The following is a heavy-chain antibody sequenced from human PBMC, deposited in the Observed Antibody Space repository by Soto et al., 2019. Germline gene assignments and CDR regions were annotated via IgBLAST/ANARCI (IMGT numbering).Heavy chain of an antibody. V-gene: IGHV1-46*01. CDR3: FRGGFPDYGKEGRY. CDR2: IYASGGST. D-gene: IGHD4-17*01. Sequence: QVQLMQSGAEVKKPGASVKVSCTASGYTFTSYNVHWVRQAPGQGLEWMGIIYASGGSTTYAQNCQGRLTVTRDTSTSTVYMELSSLRSDDTAVYYCFRGGFPDYGKEGRYWGQGTLVTVSS. CDR1: GYTFTSYN. J-gene: IGHJ4*02.